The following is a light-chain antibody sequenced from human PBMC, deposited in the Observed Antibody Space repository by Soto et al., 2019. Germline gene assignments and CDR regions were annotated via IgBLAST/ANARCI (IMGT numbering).Light chain of an antibody. Sequence: DIVLTQSPGTLSLSPGERATLSCRASQSVNSNYLAWYQQKPGQAARLLIYGASSRATGIPDRFSGVGSGTDFALTISRLEPEDFAVYYCQQYGSSPTTIGGGTKVDTK. CDR1: QSVNSNY. CDR3: QQYGSSPTT. J-gene: IGKJ4*01. V-gene: IGKV3-20*01. CDR2: GAS.